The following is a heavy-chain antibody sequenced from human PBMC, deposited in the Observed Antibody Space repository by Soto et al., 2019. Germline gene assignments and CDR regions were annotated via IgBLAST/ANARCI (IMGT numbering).Heavy chain of an antibody. CDR1: GFTFSSYA. J-gene: IGHJ4*02. V-gene: IGHV3-23*01. Sequence: PGGSLRLSCAASGFTFSSYAMSWVRQAPGKGLEWVSVISGSGGSTYYADSVKGRFTISRDNSKNTLNLQMNSLRAEDTAVYYCAKYEYRVMIFRLLTIRYDYWCQGILVTVS. CDR3: AKYEYRVMIFRLLTIRYDY. D-gene: IGHD3-9*01. CDR2: ISGSGGST.